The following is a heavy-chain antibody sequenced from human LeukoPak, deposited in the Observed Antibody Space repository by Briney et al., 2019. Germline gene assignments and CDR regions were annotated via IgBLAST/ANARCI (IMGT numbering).Heavy chain of an antibody. D-gene: IGHD1-26*01. CDR3: AKGGKWDVTPFDY. V-gene: IGHV3-23*01. J-gene: IGHJ4*02. CDR2: ISGGGGST. Sequence: TGGSLRLSCVASANYWMHWVRQAPGKGLEWVSTISGGGGSTYYADSVKGRFTISRDNSKNTLYLQVNSLRAEDTAVYYCAKGGKWDVTPFDYWGQGTLVTVSS. CDR1: ANYW.